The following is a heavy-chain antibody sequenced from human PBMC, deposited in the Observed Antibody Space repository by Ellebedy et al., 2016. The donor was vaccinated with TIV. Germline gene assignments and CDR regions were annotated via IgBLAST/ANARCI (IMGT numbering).Heavy chain of an antibody. V-gene: IGHV3-23*01. CDR3: AKDRQNYYGVDV. Sequence: GGSLRLSCAASGFTFSTYAMNWVRRAPGKGLDWVSTISGSGGYTYYADSVNGRFTISRDNAKNTLYLHMNSLRAEDAAVYYCAKDRQNYYGVDVWGQGTPVTVSS. CDR2: ISGSGGYT. J-gene: IGHJ6*02. CDR1: GFTFSTYA.